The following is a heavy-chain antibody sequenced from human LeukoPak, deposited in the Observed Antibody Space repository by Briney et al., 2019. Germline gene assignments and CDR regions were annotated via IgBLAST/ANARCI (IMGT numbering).Heavy chain of an antibody. CDR1: GFTFSSYG. Sequence: PGRSLRLSCAAPGFTFSSYGMHWVRQAPGKGLEWVAVISYDGSNKYYADSVKGRFTISRDNSKDTLYLQMNSLRAEDTAVYYCAKQYGDHYWYFDLWGRGTLVTVSS. D-gene: IGHD2-21*02. CDR3: AKQYGDHYWYFDL. V-gene: IGHV3-30*18. J-gene: IGHJ2*01. CDR2: ISYDGSNK.